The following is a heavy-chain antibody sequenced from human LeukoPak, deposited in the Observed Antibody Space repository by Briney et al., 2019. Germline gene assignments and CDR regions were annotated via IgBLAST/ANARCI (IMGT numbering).Heavy chain of an antibody. Sequence: SETLSLTCSVSGGSISSYYWSWIRQPPGKGLEWIGHIYYSGSTNYNPSLKSRVTISVDTSKNQFSLKLSSVTAADTAVYYCARHTAYSSLLDYWGQGTLVTVSS. D-gene: IGHD6-19*01. CDR1: GGSISSYY. V-gene: IGHV4-59*08. CDR3: ARHTAYSSLLDY. CDR2: IYYSGST. J-gene: IGHJ4*02.